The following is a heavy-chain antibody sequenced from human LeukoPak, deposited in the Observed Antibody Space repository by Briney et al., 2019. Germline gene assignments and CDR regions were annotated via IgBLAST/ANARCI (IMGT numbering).Heavy chain of an antibody. V-gene: IGHV3-30*07. J-gene: IGHJ4*02. Sequence: PGRSLRLSCAASGFTFNSYAMHCVRQAPGKGLEWVAVILYDGTTKYYADSVKGRFSISRDNSENTLYLQMNSLRAEDTAVYYCARDYATTGRKHFDYWGQGTLVTVSS. CDR1: GFTFNSYA. D-gene: IGHD5-12*01. CDR2: ILYDGTTK. CDR3: ARDYATTGRKHFDY.